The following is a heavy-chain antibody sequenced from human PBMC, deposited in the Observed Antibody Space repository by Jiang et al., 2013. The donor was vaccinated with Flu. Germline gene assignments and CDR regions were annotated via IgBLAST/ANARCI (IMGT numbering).Heavy chain of an antibody. D-gene: IGHD3-10*01. Sequence: LLKPSETLSLTCAVYGGSFSGYYGSWIRQPPGKGLEWIGEINHSGRTNYNPSLKSRVTISVDTSRNQFSLKLSSVTAADTAVYYCGFGHGQWFDFWGQGTLVTVSS. CDR1: GGSFSGYY. J-gene: IGHJ4*02. V-gene: IGHV4-34*01. CDR3: GFGHGQWFDF. CDR2: INHSGRT.